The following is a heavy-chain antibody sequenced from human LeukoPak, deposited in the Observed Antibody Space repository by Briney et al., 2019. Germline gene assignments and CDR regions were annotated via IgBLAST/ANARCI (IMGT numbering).Heavy chain of an antibody. V-gene: IGHV1-8*01. D-gene: IGHD6-25*01. J-gene: IGHJ6*02. CDR2: MNPNSGNT. CDR1: GYTFTSYG. Sequence: GASVKVSCKASGYTFTSYGINWVRQATGQGLEWMGWMNPNSGNTGYAQKFQGRVTMTRNTSISTAYMELSSLRSEDTAVYYCARDSRAESRNYYYYGMDVWGQGTTVTVSS. CDR3: ARDSRAESRNYYYYGMDV.